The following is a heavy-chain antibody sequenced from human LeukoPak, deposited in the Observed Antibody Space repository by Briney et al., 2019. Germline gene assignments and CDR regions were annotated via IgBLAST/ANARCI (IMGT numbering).Heavy chain of an antibody. CDR1: GYTFTSYD. J-gene: IGHJ4*02. D-gene: IGHD6-19*01. CDR3: GCFEGLAVAALDY. CDR2: ISAYNGNT. V-gene: IGHV1-18*01. Sequence: ASVKVSCTASGYTFTSYDINWVRQATGQGLEWMGWISAYNGNTNYAQTLQGRVTMTTDTSTSTAYMELRSLRSDDTAVYYCGCFEGLAVAALDYWGQGTLVTVSS.